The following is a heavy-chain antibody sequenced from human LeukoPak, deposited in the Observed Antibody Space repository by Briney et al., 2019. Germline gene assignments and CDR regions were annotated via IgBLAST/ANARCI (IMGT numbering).Heavy chain of an antibody. V-gene: IGHV4-59*01. Sequence: PSETLSLTCIVSGGSISSYFWSWIRQPPGKGLEWIGYIYYSGSTNYNPSLKSRVTISVDTSKNQFSLKLSSVTAADTAVYYRARGRSGVWYFDYWGQGTLVTVSS. CDR2: IYYSGST. CDR1: GGSISSYF. CDR3: ARGRSGVWYFDY. J-gene: IGHJ4*02. D-gene: IGHD3-3*01.